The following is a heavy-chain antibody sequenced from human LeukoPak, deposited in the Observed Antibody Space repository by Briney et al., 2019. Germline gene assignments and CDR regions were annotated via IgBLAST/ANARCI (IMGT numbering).Heavy chain of an antibody. CDR2: ISGGGT. CDR1: GFTFSNYA. Sequence: GGSLRLSCAASGFTFSNYAMSWVRQAPGQGLEWVSIISGGGTHYADSVKGRFTISRDNSKNTLYLQMNSLRAEDTAMYYCAKDYINGGNCRSIGCYPFDYWGRGTLVTVSS. V-gene: IGHV3-23*01. D-gene: IGHD2-2*01. J-gene: IGHJ4*02. CDR3: AKDYINGGNCRSIGCYPFDY.